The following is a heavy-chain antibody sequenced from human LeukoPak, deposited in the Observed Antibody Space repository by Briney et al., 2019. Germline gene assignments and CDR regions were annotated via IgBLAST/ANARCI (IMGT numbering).Heavy chain of an antibody. Sequence: GASVKVSCKASGYTFTSYYMHWVRQAPGQGLEWMGWINPNSGGTNYAQKYQGRVTMTRDTSISTAYMELSRLRSDDTAVYYCARSDRGYYYYYMDVWGKGTAVTVSS. CDR3: ARSDRGYYYYYMDV. J-gene: IGHJ6*03. V-gene: IGHV1-2*02. CDR2: INPNSGGT. D-gene: IGHD1-14*01. CDR1: GYTFTSYY.